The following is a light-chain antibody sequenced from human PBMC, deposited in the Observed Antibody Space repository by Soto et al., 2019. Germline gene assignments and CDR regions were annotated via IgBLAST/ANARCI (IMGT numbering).Light chain of an antibody. V-gene: IGKV3-15*01. CDR3: QQYNNWPS. CDR1: QSISSN. J-gene: IGKJ1*01. CDR2: GAS. Sequence: QATLSVSPGERATLSCRASQSISSNLVWYQQKAGQAPRLLIYGASTRATGIPARFSGSGSGTEFTLTISSLQSEDFAVYCCQQYNNWPSFGQGTKVDIK.